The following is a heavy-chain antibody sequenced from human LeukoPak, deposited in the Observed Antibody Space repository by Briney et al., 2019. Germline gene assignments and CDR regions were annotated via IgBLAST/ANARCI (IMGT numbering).Heavy chain of an antibody. CDR2: IKSKTDGGTT. J-gene: IGHJ4*02. CDR1: GFTFSNAW. V-gene: IGHV3-15*01. CDR3: ASRPFPRPVNY. Sequence: GGSLRLSCAASGFTFSNAWMSWVRQAPGKGLEWVGRIKSKTDGGTTDYAAPVKGRFTISRDNSKNTLYLQMNSLRAEDTAVYYCASRPFPRPVNYGGQGTLVTVSS. D-gene: IGHD6-6*01.